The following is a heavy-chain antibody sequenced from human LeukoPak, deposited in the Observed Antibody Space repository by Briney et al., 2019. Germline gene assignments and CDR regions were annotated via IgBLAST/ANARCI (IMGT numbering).Heavy chain of an antibody. J-gene: IGHJ4*02. CDR2: IDNDGSST. V-gene: IGHV3-74*01. CDR3: ARGLRGPDY. CDR1: GFIFSNYW. Sequence: GGSLRLSCAASGFIFSNYWMHWVRQAPGLGLVWVSRIDNDGSSTVYADSVMGRFTISRDNAKNTLYLQMNSLRAEDTAVYYCARGLRGPDYWGQGTLVTVSS.